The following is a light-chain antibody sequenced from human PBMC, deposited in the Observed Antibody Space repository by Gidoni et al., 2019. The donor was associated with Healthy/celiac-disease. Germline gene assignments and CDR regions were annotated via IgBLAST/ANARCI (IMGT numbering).Light chain of an antibody. Sequence: DIQMTQSPSSLSASVGDRVTITCRASQSISSYLNWYQQKPGKAPKLLIYAASSLQSGVPSRFRGSGSGTDFTLTISSLQPEDFATYYCQQSYSFMYTFGQGTKLEIK. CDR3: QQSYSFMYT. CDR2: AAS. CDR1: QSISSY. V-gene: IGKV1-39*01. J-gene: IGKJ2*01.